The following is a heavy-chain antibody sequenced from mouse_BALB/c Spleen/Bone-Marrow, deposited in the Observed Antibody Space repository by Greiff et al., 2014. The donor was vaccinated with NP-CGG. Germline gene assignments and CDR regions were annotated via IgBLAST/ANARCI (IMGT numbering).Heavy chain of an antibody. J-gene: IGHJ3*01. CDR2: IDPENGDI. V-gene: IGHV14-4*02. CDR1: GFNIKDYY. D-gene: IGHD2-2*01. Sequence: EVQLQQSGAELVRSGASVRLSCTASGFNIKDYYMHWVKQRPELGLEWIGWIDPENGDIVIAPQLQGKATMTADPSSNTAYLQLNSLTSEDTAVYYCKREMVTTNAYWGQGTLVTVSA. CDR3: KREMVTTNAY.